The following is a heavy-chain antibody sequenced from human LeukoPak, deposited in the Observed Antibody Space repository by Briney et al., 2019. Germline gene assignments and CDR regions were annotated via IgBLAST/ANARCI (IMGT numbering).Heavy chain of an antibody. V-gene: IGHV4-59*08. D-gene: IGHD3-22*01. CDR1: GGSISSYY. CDR2: IYYSGST. Sequence: PSETLSLTCTVSGGSISSYYWSWIRQPPGKGLEWIGYIYYSGSTNYDPSLKSRVTISVDTSKNQFSLKLSSVTAADTAVYYCARLDDSSGYYSTYYYYGMDVWGQGTTVTVSS. J-gene: IGHJ6*02. CDR3: ARLDDSSGYYSTYYYYGMDV.